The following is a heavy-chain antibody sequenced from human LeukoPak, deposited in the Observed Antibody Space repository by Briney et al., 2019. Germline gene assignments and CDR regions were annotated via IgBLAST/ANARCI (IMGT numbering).Heavy chain of an antibody. CDR1: GFTFDDYA. J-gene: IGHJ4*02. CDR2: ISWNSGSI. Sequence: PGGSLRLSCAASGFTFDDYAMHWVRQAPGKGLEWVSGISWNSGSIGYADSVKGRFTISRDNAKNSLYLQMNSLRAEDTALYYCAKGDYGEYRGLSDYWGQGTLVTVSS. V-gene: IGHV3-9*01. CDR3: AKGDYGEYRGLSDY. D-gene: IGHD4-17*01.